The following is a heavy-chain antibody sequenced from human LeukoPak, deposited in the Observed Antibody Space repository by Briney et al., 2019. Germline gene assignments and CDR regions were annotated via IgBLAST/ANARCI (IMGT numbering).Heavy chain of an antibody. Sequence: SETLSLTCTVSGYSISSGYYWGWIRPPPGKGLEWIGSIYHSGSTYYNPPLKSRVTISVDTSKNQFSLKLSSVTAADTAVYYCARGWGSYYFDYWGQGTLVTVSS. CDR1: GYSISSGYY. J-gene: IGHJ4*02. CDR3: ARGWGSYYFDY. V-gene: IGHV4-38-2*02. CDR2: IYHSGST. D-gene: IGHD1-26*01.